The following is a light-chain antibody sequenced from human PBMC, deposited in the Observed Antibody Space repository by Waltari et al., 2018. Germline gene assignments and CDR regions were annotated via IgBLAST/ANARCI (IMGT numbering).Light chain of an antibody. V-gene: IGKV1-5*03. CDR3: YQYRSYSLT. J-gene: IGKJ4*01. Sequence: DIQMTQSPSTLSASVGDRVTITCRASQSISSWLAWYQQKPGKAPKLLIYKASSLESGVPSRFSGSGSGTEFTLTISSLQPDDFATYYCYQYRSYSLTFGGGTEVEIK. CDR2: KAS. CDR1: QSISSW.